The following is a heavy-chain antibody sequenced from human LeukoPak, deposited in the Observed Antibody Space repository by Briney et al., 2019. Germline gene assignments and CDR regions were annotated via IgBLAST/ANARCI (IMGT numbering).Heavy chain of an antibody. Sequence: GGSLRLSCAASGFTFDYHVVSWVRQAPGKGLEWVSGINWNGDSTGYADSVKGRFTISRDNAKNSLYLQMNSLRAEDTALYHCTRGNVAAATAILYFDYWGQGTLVTVSS. J-gene: IGHJ4*02. CDR2: INWNGDST. CDR1: GFTFDYHV. D-gene: IGHD6-13*01. CDR3: TRGNVAAATAILYFDY. V-gene: IGHV3-20*01.